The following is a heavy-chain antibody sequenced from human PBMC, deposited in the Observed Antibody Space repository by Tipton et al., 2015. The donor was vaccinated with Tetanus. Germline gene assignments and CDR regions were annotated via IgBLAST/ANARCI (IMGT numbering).Heavy chain of an antibody. J-gene: IGHJ4*02. Sequence: TLSLTCTVSGAPIGSISYYWSWIRPPPGKGLEWIGYTYYSGSTGYNPSLKSRVTISIDSSKNQFSLKLTSVTAADTAVYYCARDERYGDYAYWGQGALVTVSS. CDR3: ARDERYGDYAY. D-gene: IGHD4-17*01. CDR1: GAPIGSISYY. CDR2: TYYSGST. V-gene: IGHV4-61*01.